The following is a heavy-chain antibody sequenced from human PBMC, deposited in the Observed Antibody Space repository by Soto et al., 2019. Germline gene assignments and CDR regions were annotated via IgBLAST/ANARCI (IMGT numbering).Heavy chain of an antibody. CDR3: ARDMHAGCTHYYDP. D-gene: IGHD1-26*01. CDR1: GGSVTSHL. V-gene: IGHV4-59*02. J-gene: IGHJ5*02. Sequence: PSETLSLTCFVSGGSVTSHLWGWIRQLHGQGLEWIAYTSYTGNTNYNPSLQSRVTISLDTSKNQLSLKLTSMTAADTAVYYCARDMHAGCTHYYDPSSEGTLLTFHS. CDR2: TSYTGNT.